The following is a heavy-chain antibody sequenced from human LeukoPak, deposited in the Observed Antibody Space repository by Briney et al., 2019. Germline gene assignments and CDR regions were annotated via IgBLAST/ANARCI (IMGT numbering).Heavy chain of an antibody. V-gene: IGHV1-18*01. CDR1: GYTFTSYG. Sequence: ASVKVSCKASGYTFTSYGISWVRQAPGHGLEWMGWISAYNGNTNYAQKLQGRVTMTTDTSTSTAYMELRSLRSDDTAVYYCARVVRGVITDMDAFDIWGQGTMVTVSS. CDR2: ISAYNGNT. CDR3: ARVVRGVITDMDAFDI. J-gene: IGHJ3*02. D-gene: IGHD3-10*01.